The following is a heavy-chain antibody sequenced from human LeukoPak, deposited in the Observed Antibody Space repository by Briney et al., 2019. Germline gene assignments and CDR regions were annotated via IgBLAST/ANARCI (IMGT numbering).Heavy chain of an antibody. V-gene: IGHV4-59*01. J-gene: IGHJ6*02. CDR3: ARAPVTLTNLGDYYYHAMDF. D-gene: IGHD4-17*01. CDR2: ISHSGSA. Sequence: PSETLSLTCSVSGGSITTYYWSWIRQPPGKGLEWIGYISHSGSANYSPSLKSRVTISVDTSKHQFCLWMYAMAAADTAVYYCARAPVTLTNLGDYYYHAMDFWGQGTMVTVSS. CDR1: GGSITTYY.